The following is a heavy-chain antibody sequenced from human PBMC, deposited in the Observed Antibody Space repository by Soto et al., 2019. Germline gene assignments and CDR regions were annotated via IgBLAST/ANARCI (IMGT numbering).Heavy chain of an antibody. J-gene: IGHJ4*02. CDR3: ARGRSYDFWSGYYQPPPY. V-gene: IGHV1-8*01. D-gene: IGHD3-3*01. CDR1: GYTFTSYD. CDR2: MNPNSGNT. Sequence: ASVKVSCKASGYTFTSYDINWVRQATGQGLEWMGWMNPNSGNTGYAQKFQGRVTMTRNTSISTAYMELSSLRSEDTAVYYCARGRSYDFWSGYYQPPPYWGQGTLVTSPQ.